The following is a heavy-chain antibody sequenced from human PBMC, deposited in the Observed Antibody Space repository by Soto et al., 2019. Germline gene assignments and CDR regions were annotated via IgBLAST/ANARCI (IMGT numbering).Heavy chain of an antibody. CDR2: IKQDGSEK. V-gene: IGHV3-7*04. J-gene: IGHJ3*02. Sequence: EVQLVESGGGLVQPGGSLRLSCAASGFTFSSYWMTWVRQAPGKGLEWVANIKQDGSEKFYVDSVKGRFTISRDNAKNSLYMQMNCLGAEDTAVYYCARGAVSYFRRVVGAFDIWGQGTMVTVSS. D-gene: IGHD3-10*01. CDR3: ARGAVSYFRRVVGAFDI. CDR1: GFTFSSYW.